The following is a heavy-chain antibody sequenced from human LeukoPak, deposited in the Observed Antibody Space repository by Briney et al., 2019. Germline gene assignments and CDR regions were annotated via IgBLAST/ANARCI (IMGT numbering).Heavy chain of an antibody. CDR2: IYYSGST. D-gene: IGHD5-24*01. J-gene: IGHJ4*02. V-gene: IGHV4-30-4*01. Sequence: PSETLSLTCTVSGGSISSGDYYWSWIRQPPGKGLEWIGYIYYSGSTYYNPSLKSRVTISVDRSKNQFSLKLNSVTAADTAVYYCAADGYNFGRTDYWGQGTLVTVSS. CDR1: GGSISSGDYY. CDR3: AADGYNFGRTDY.